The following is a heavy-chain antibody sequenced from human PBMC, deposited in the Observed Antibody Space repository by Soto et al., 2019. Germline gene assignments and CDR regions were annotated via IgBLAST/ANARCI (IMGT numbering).Heavy chain of an antibody. J-gene: IGHJ4*02. D-gene: IGHD3-9*01. CDR1: GFTFSSYG. Sequence: PGGSLRLSCAASGFTFSSYGMHWVRQAPGKGLEWAAVIWYDGSNKYYADSVKGRFTISRDNSKNTLYLQMNSLRAEDTAVYYCARGPLIYDILTGYPDYWGQGTLVTVSS. V-gene: IGHV3-33*01. CDR2: IWYDGSNK. CDR3: ARGPLIYDILTGYPDY.